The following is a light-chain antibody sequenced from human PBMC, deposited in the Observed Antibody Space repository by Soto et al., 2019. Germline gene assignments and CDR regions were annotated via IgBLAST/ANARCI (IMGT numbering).Light chain of an antibody. CDR1: QSVSNH. CDR2: GAS. V-gene: IGKV3-15*01. CDR3: QHYNSYSEA. Sequence: EIVMAQSPANLSLSPGDRATLSCRASQSVSNHLAWYQQRPGQPPRLLIYGASTRATGVPARFSGSGSGTEFTLTVTSLESEDFATYYCQHYNSYSEAFGQGTKVEL. J-gene: IGKJ1*01.